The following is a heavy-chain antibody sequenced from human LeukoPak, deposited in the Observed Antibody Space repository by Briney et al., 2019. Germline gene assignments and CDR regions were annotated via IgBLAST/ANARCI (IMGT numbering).Heavy chain of an antibody. V-gene: IGHV4-39*01. D-gene: IGHD4-23*01. Sequence: PSETLSLTCTVSGDSISSNYWSWIRQPPGKGLEWIGSIYYSGSTYYNPSLKSRVTISVDTSKNQFSLKLSSVTAADTAVYYCARPDGGTDAFDIWGQGTMVTVSS. CDR1: GDSISSNY. CDR3: ARPDGGTDAFDI. J-gene: IGHJ3*02. CDR2: IYYSGST.